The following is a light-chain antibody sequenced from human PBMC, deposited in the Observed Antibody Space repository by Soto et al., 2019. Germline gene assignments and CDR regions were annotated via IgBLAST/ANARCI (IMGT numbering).Light chain of an antibody. Sequence: EIVLTQSPATLSLSPGERATLSCRASQSVSSYLAWYQQKPGQAPRVLIFAASSRATGIPDRFSGSGSGTDFTLTISRLEPEDFAVYYCQQFGTPITFGQGRRLAI. CDR1: QSVSSY. CDR2: AAS. CDR3: QQFGTPIT. V-gene: IGKV3-20*01. J-gene: IGKJ5*01.